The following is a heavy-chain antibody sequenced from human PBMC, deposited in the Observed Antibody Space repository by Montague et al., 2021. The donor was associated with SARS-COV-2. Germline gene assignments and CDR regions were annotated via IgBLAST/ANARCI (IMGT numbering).Heavy chain of an antibody. CDR1: GGSISSFY. V-gene: IGHV4-59*08. J-gene: IGHJ4*02. CDR2: ISDSGRT. D-gene: IGHD2-15*01. CDR3: ARHYSATLPTVY. Sequence: SETLSLTCTVSGGSISSFYWSWFRHPPGKGLEWIGYISDSGRTNYNPSLTSRDTTSVDTSKNQFSLKVNSVTAADKAVYYCARHYSATLPTVYWGQGTLVTVSS.